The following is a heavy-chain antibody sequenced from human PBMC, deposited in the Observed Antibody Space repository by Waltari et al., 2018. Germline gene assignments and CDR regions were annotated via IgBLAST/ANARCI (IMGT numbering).Heavy chain of an antibody. CDR1: GFTLSSYE. CDR2: ISSSGSTI. V-gene: IGHV3-48*03. D-gene: IGHD6-19*01. CDR3: ASGIIAVAGGDY. Sequence: VQLVEPGGGVVQTGRSLRLSCAASGFTLSSYEMHGVRQAPGKGLEWVSSISSSGSTIYYADSVKGRFTISRDNAKNSLYLQMNSLRAEDTAVYYCASGIIAVAGGDYWGQGTLVTVSS. J-gene: IGHJ4*02.